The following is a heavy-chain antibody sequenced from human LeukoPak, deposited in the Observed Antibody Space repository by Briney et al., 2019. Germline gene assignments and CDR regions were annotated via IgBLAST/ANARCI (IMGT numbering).Heavy chain of an antibody. CDR2: INPNSGGT. CDR1: GYTFTGYY. V-gene: IGHV1-2*02. CDR3: AVDYGDYVGFDY. Sequence: ASVKVSCKASGYTFTGYYMHWLRQAPGQGLEWMGWINPNSGGTNYAQKFQGRVTMTRDTPISTAYMELSRLRSDDTAVYYCAVDYGDYVGFDYWGQGTLVTVSS. D-gene: IGHD4-17*01. J-gene: IGHJ4*02.